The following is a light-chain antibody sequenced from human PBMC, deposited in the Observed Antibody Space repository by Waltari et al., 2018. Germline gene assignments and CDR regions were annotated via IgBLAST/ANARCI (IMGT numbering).Light chain of an antibody. Sequence: QSALTQPPSVSGSPGQSVTLSCSGTGSDIGSYDRVPWYQQPPGTAPRLMIYEVNNRPSGVPDRFSGSKSGNTASLTISGLQAEDEADYYCSSYTTDTTQVFGTGTKVTVL. J-gene: IGLJ1*01. CDR1: GSDIGSYDR. CDR3: SSYTTDTTQV. V-gene: IGLV2-18*02. CDR2: EVN.